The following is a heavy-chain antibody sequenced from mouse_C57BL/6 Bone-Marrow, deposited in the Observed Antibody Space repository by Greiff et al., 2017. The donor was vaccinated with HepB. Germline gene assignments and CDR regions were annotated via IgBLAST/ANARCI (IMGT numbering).Heavy chain of an antibody. CDR2: IDPSDSYT. V-gene: IGHV1-50*01. D-gene: IGHD3-2*02. CDR1: GYTFTSYW. Sequence: VQLKQPGAELVKPGASVKLSCKASGYTFTSYWMQWVKQRPGQGLEWIGEIDPSDSYTNYNQKFKGKATLTVDTSSSTAYMQLSSLTSEDSAVYYCARAQAIAMDYWGQGTSVTVSS. J-gene: IGHJ4*01. CDR3: ARAQAIAMDY.